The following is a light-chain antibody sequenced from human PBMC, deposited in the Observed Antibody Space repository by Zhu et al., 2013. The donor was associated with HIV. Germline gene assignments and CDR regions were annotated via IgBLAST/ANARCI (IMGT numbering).Light chain of an antibody. Sequence: DIVMTQSPTFMSVSPGESATLSCRASQNVNRFLAWYQKQPGQAPRLLIYAASARASGIPVRFSGSGSGTDFTLTISRLEPEDFAVYYCQQYGSSPPITFGQGTRLEIK. CDR1: QNVNRF. CDR3: QQYGSSPPIT. V-gene: IGKV3-20*01. CDR2: AAS. J-gene: IGKJ5*01.